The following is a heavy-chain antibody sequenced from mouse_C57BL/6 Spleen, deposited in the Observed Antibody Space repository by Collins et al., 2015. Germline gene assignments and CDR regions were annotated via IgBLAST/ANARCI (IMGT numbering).Heavy chain of an antibody. Sequence: EVKLLESGGGLVQPGGSLKLSCAASGFDFSRYWMSWVRQAPGKGLEWIGEINPDSSTINYTPSLKDKFIISRDNAKNTLYLQMSKVRSEDTALYYCANDYDAWFAYWGQGTLVTVSA. CDR2: INPDSSTI. D-gene: IGHD2-4*01. V-gene: IGHV4-1*02. J-gene: IGHJ3*01. CDR3: ANDYDAWFAY. CDR1: GFDFSRYW.